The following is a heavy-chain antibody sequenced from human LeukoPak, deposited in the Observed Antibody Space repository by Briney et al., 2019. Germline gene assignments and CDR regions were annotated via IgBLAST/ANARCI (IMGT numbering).Heavy chain of an antibody. V-gene: IGHV3-21*01. J-gene: IGHJ4*02. CDR3: ARGRSPTFYSDSSGYYGLFEY. D-gene: IGHD3-22*01. CDR2: ISSSGSYI. Sequence: GGSLRLSCAASGFTFSVYSMNWVRQAPGKGLEWVSSISSSGSYIYYADSVKGRFTISRDNAKNSLYLQMNSLRAEDTAVYYCARGRSPTFYSDSSGYYGLFEYWGQGTLVTVSS. CDR1: GFTFSVYS.